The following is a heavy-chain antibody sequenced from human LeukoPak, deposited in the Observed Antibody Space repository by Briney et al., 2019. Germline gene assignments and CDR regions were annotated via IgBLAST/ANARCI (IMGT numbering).Heavy chain of an antibody. CDR2: IYYTGGET. D-gene: IGHD6-13*01. V-gene: IGHV4-59*08. J-gene: IGHJ3*02. CDR3: ARQPPATAAFDI. Sequence: PSETLSLTCTVSGVSISSYYWSWIRQPPGKGLEWIGYIYYTGGETNYNPSLKSRLTLSVDTSKNQFSLILTSVTAADTAVYYCARQPPATAAFDIWAQGTMVTVSS. CDR1: GVSISSYY.